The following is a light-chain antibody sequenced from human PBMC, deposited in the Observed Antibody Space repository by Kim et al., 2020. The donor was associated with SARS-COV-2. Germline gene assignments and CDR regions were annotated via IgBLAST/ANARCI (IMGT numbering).Light chain of an antibody. CDR2: GNN. V-gene: IGLV2-23*01. J-gene: IGLJ3*02. Sequence: QSALTQPASVSGSPGQSITISCTGTSSDVANYNLVSWYQQHPGKAPTLIIYGNNKRPSGVSNRFSGSKSGNTASLTISGLQAEDEADYFCCSYAGSSTWVFGGGTQLTVL. CDR1: SSDVANYNL. CDR3: CSYAGSSTWV.